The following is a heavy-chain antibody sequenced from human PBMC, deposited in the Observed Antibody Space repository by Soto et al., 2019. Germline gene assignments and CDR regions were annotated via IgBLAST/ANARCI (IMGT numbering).Heavy chain of an antibody. Sequence: GSLRLSCAASGFTFSSYWMHWVRQAPGKGLVWVSRINSDGSSTSYADSVKGRFTISRDNAKNTLYLQMNSLRAEDTAVYYCARVGVYQLDYGADYYYYGMDVWGQGTTVTVSS. V-gene: IGHV3-74*01. CDR2: INSDGSST. CDR1: GFTFSSYW. CDR3: ARVGVYQLDYGADYYYYGMDV. D-gene: IGHD4-17*01. J-gene: IGHJ6*02.